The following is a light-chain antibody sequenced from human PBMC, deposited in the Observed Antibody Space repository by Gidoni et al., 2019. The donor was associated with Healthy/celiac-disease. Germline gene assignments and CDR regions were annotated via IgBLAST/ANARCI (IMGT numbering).Light chain of an antibody. Sequence: DIHMTQSPSTLSASVGDRVTITCRASQSISSWLAWYQQKPGKAHKLLIYKASSLESGVPSRFSGSGSGTEFTLTISILQPDDFATYYCQQYNSYSRTFGQGTKVEIK. V-gene: IGKV1-5*03. J-gene: IGKJ1*01. CDR3: QQYNSYSRT. CDR1: QSISSW. CDR2: KAS.